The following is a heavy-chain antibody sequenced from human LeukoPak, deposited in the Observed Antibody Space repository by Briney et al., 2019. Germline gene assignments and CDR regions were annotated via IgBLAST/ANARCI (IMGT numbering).Heavy chain of an antibody. CDR3: AKSETTVTTGPNDL. CDR1: GFTFSSYA. D-gene: IGHD4-17*01. CDR2: ISGSGGST. V-gene: IGHV3-23*01. Sequence: PGGSLRLSRAASGFTFSSYAMSWVRQAPGKGLEWVSAISGSGGSTYYADSVKGRFTISRDNSKNTLYLQMNSLRAEDTAVYYCAKSETTVTTGPNDLWGQGTLVTVSS. J-gene: IGHJ4*02.